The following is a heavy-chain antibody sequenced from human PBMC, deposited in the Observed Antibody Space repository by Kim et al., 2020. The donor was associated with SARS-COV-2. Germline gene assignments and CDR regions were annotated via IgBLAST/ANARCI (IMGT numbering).Heavy chain of an antibody. J-gene: IGHJ4*02. V-gene: IGHV1-2*02. D-gene: IGHD3-16*02. CDR3: ARAYYDYVWGSYRFDY. Sequence: KFQGRVTMTRDTSISTAYMELSRLRSDDTAVYYCARAYYDYVWGSYRFDYWGQGTLVTVSS.